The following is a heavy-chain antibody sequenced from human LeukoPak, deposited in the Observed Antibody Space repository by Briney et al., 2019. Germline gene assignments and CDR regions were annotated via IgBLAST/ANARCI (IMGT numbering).Heavy chain of an antibody. D-gene: IGHD4-23*01. J-gene: IGHJ4*02. CDR1: GLSFRDAC. V-gene: IGHV3-15*01. CDR2: TIGGNGPA. CDR3: TWMATVVTVDI. Sequence: GGSRRLSCAASGLSFRDACLCWVRQPPGKGLEWIGRTIGGNGPADYAAPVKGRFTISRDYSKDAMYLHMNSLKTEDTAVYYCTWMATVVTVDIWGQGTLVSVSS.